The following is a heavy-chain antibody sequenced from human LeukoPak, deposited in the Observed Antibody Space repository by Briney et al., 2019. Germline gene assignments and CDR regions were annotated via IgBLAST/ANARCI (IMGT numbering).Heavy chain of an antibody. Sequence: SVKLCCTASGATFSSYAISWVRQAPGQGLEWVGMFIPIFGIANYAQKFQGRVTITADKSTSTAYMELSSLRSKDTAVSYCARDRLGASGWYETNWFDPWGEGTLVTVSS. CDR2: FIPIFGIA. CDR3: ARDRLGASGWYETNWFDP. CDR1: GATFSSYA. J-gene: IGHJ5*02. D-gene: IGHD6-19*01. V-gene: IGHV1-69*04.